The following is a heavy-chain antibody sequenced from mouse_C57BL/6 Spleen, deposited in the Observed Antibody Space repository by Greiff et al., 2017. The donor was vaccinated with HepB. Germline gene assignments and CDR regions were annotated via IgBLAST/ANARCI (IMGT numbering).Heavy chain of an antibody. CDR3: ARAYDYHSLYAMDY. CDR2: IYPGSGNT. J-gene: IGHJ4*01. D-gene: IGHD2-4*01. V-gene: IGHV1-66*01. Sequence: QVQLQQSGPELVKPGASVKISCKASGYSFTSYYIHWVKQRPGQGLEWIGWIYPGSGNTKYNEKFKGKATLTADTSSSTAYMQLSSLTSEDSAVYYCARAYDYHSLYAMDYWGQGTSVTVSS. CDR1: GYSFTSYY.